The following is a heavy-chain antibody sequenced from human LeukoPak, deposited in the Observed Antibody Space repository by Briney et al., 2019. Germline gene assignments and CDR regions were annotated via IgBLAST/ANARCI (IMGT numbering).Heavy chain of an antibody. CDR3: AREVPPGTVFGVANWFDP. D-gene: IGHD3-3*01. CDR1: GGSISSGGYY. Sequence: PSETLSLTCTVSGGSISSGGYYWSWIRQPPGKGLEWIGYIYHSGSTYYNPSLKSRVTISVDRSKNQFSLKLSSVTAADTAVYYCAREVPPGTVFGVANWFDPWGQGTLVTVSS. CDR2: IYHSGST. V-gene: IGHV4-30-2*01. J-gene: IGHJ5*02.